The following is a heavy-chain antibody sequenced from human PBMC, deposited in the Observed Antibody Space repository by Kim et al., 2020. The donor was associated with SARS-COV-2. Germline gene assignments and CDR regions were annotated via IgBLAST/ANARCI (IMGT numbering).Heavy chain of an antibody. J-gene: IGHJ6*02. Sequence: GGSLRLSCAASGFTFSSYAMHWVRQAPGKGLEWVAVISYDGSNKYYADSVKGRFTISRDNSKNTLYLQMNSLRAEDTAVYYCAKDTPSNYYGMDVWGQGTTVTVSS. CDR1: GFTFSSYA. CDR3: AKDTPSNYYGMDV. V-gene: IGHV3-30*18. CDR2: ISYDGSNK. D-gene: IGHD2-15*01.